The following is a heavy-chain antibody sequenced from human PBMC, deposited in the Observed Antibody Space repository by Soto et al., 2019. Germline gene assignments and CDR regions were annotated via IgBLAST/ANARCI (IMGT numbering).Heavy chain of an antibody. J-gene: IGHJ6*02. Sequence: QVPLVQSGAEVKKPGASVKVSCKASGYTFTSYGISWVRQAPGQGLEWMGWISAYNGNTNYAQKLQGRVTMTTDTSTSTAYMELRSLRSDDTALYYCARSCPGSGGSCYSVSYYYYGMDVWGQGTTVTVSS. D-gene: IGHD2-15*01. V-gene: IGHV1-18*01. CDR1: GYTFTSYG. CDR3: ARSCPGSGGSCYSVSYYYYGMDV. CDR2: ISAYNGNT.